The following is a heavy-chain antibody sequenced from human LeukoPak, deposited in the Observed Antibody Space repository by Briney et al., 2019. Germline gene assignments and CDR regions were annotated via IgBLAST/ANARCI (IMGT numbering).Heavy chain of an antibody. J-gene: IGHJ3*02. V-gene: IGHV3-23*01. D-gene: IGHD5-24*01. CDR2: ISGSGGST. Sequence: GGSLRLSCAASGFTFSSCAMSWVRQAPGKGLEWVSAISGSGGSTYYADSVKGRFTISRDNSKNTLYLQMNSLRAEDTAVYYCAKDGDGFGAFDIWGQGTMVTVSS. CDR1: GFTFSSCA. CDR3: AKDGDGFGAFDI.